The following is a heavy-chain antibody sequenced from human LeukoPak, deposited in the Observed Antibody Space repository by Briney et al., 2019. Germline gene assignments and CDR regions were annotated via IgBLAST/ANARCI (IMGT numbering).Heavy chain of an antibody. CDR1: GGSISSYY. D-gene: IGHD3-9*01. Sequence: KPSETLSLTCTVSGGSISSYYWSWLRQPPGKGLEGIGYIYYSGSTNYNPCLKSRVTISVGTSRNQFSLKVSSVIAADTAVYYCARVGPYYDILTGYSYYFDYWGQGTLVTVSS. CDR2: IYYSGST. V-gene: IGHV4-59*01. CDR3: ARVGPYYDILTGYSYYFDY. J-gene: IGHJ4*02.